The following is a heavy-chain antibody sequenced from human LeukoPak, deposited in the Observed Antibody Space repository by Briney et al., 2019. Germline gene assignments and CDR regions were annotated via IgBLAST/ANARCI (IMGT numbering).Heavy chain of an antibody. CDR1: GFTFRSYW. CDR2: INSDGSTT. D-gene: IGHD6-13*01. V-gene: IGHV3-74*01. CDR3: ARGGGIIAAAVVD. Sequence: GGSLRLSCAASGFTFRSYWMHWARQAPGKGLVWVSRINSDGSTTNYADSVKGRFSISRDNAKNTLFLQMNSLRAEDTAVYYCARGGGIIAAAVVDWGQGTLVTVSS. J-gene: IGHJ4*02.